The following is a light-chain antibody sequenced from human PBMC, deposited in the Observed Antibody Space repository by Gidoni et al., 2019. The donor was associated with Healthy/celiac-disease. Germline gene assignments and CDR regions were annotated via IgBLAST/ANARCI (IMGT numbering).Light chain of an antibody. CDR3: CSYAGSSSWV. CDR1: SSEVGSYNL. Sequence: QSALNQPAFVSGSPGQSITISCTGTSSEVGSYNLVSWYQQHPGKAPKLMIYEVSKRPSGVSNRFSGSKSGNTASLTISGLQAEDEADYYCCSYAGSSSWVFGGGTKLTVL. CDR2: EVS. J-gene: IGLJ3*02. V-gene: IGLV2-23*02.